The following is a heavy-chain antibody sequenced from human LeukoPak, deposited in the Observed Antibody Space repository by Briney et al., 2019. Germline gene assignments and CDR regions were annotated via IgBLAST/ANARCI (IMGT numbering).Heavy chain of an antibody. D-gene: IGHD3-10*01. Sequence: GWSLRLSCAASGFTFSSYAMHWGRPAPGRGVDDVSAISSNGDRTYYANSLKGRFTISRDNSKNSVYLQMGSLRAEDMAVYYCARDPRDFGYYFDYWGQGTLVTVSS. V-gene: IGHV3-64*01. J-gene: IGHJ4*02. CDR1: GFTFSSYA. CDR2: ISSNGDRT. CDR3: ARDPRDFGYYFDY.